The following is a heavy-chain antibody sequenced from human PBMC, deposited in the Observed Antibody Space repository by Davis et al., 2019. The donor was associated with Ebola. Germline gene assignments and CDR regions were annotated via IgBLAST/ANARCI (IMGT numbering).Heavy chain of an antibody. CDR3: AGHGRRLVGYFDS. D-gene: IGHD2-2*01. V-gene: IGHV1-46*01. CDR1: GYTFTSYY. CDR2: INPSGGST. J-gene: IGHJ4*02. Sequence: ASVKVSCKASGYTFTSYYMHWVRQAPGQGLEWMGIINPSGGSTSYAQKFQGRVTMTRDTSTSTVYMELSSLRSEDTAVYYCAGHGRRLVGYFDSWGQGTLVTVSS.